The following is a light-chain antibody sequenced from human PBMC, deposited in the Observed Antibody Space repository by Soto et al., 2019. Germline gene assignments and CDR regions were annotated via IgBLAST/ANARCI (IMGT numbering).Light chain of an antibody. Sequence: EIVMTQSPATLSVSPGERATLSCRASQSISSNLAWYQQKPGQGPRLLIYGASTRSTGIPATFSGSGSGTEFTLTNSSLQSEDVPVSYCQQYNKWPPYTFGQGTKVEIK. J-gene: IGKJ2*01. CDR3: QQYNKWPPYT. CDR1: QSISSN. CDR2: GAS. V-gene: IGKV3-15*01.